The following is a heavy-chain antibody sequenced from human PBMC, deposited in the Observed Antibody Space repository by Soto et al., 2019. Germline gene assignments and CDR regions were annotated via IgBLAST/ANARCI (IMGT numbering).Heavy chain of an antibody. J-gene: IGHJ6*02. V-gene: IGHV4-30-2*01. CDR2: IYHSGST. D-gene: IGHD2-2*01. CDR3: ARGYCSSPSCYGMDV. CDR1: GASISSGGYS. Sequence: SETLSLTCAVSGASISSGGYSWSWIRQPPGRGLEWIGYIYHSGSTYYNPPLKSRVTISVDRSKNQFSLKLSSVTAADTAVYYCARGYCSSPSCYGMDVWGQGTTVTVSS.